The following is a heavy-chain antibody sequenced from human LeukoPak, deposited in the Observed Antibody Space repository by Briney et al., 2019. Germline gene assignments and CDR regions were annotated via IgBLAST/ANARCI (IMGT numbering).Heavy chain of an antibody. J-gene: IGHJ4*02. V-gene: IGHV4-59*08. CDR1: GDSISSYY. CDR2: INYSGST. Sequence: SETLSLTCTVSGDSISSYYWSWIRQPPGEGLEWIGYINYSGSTNYNPSLKSRVTISVDTSKNQFSLKLSSVTAADTAVYYCARLTYYDSSGYHYFDYWGQGTLVTVSS. CDR3: ARLTYYDSSGYHYFDY. D-gene: IGHD3-22*01.